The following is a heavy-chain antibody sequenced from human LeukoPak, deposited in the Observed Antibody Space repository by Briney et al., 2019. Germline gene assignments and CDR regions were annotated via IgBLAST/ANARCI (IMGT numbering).Heavy chain of an antibody. CDR3: ARGERGRCCYDY. V-gene: IGHV4-34*01. J-gene: IGHJ4*02. Sequence: SETLSLTCAVYGGSFSGYYWSWIRQPPGKGLEWIGEINHSGSTNYNPSLKSRVTISVDTSKNQFSLKLSSVTAADTAVYYCARGERGRCCYDYWGQGTLVTVSS. CDR1: GGSFSGYY. CDR2: INHSGST. D-gene: IGHD2-15*01.